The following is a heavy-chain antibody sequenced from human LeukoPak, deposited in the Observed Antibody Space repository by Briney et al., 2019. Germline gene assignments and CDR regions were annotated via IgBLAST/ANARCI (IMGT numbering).Heavy chain of an antibody. J-gene: IGHJ4*02. D-gene: IGHD3-10*01. CDR2: IRGSGGST. Sequence: PGGSLRLSCAASGFTFSIYAMRWVRHAPGKRLEWVSAIRGSGGSTYCADSVKGRFTISRNNPKNTLYLQMSSLRAEDTAVYYCAKDEYGSGRYDYWGQGTLVTVSS. V-gene: IGHV3-23*01. CDR1: GFTFSIYA. CDR3: AKDEYGSGRYDY.